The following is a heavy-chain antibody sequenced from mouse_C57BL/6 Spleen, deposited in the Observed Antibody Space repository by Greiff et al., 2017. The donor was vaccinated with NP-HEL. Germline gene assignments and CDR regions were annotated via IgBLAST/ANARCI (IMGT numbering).Heavy chain of an antibody. J-gene: IGHJ4*01. CDR3: ARRGYGDYYAMDY. CDR1: GYTFTSYT. D-gene: IGHD1-1*01. CDR2: INPSSGYT. V-gene: IGHV1-4*01. Sequence: VQLQQSGAELARPGASVKMSCKASGYTFTSYTLHWVKQRPGQGLEWIGYINPSSGYTKYNQKFKDKATLTADKSSSTAYMQLSSLTSEDSAVYYCARRGYGDYYAMDYWGQGTSVTVSS.